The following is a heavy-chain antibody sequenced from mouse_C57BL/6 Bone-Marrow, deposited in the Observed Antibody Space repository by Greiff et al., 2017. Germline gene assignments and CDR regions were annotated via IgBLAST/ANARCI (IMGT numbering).Heavy chain of an antibody. Sequence: GGGLVQPKGSLKLSCAASGFSFNTYAMNWVRQAPGKGLEWVARIRSKSNNYATYYADSVKDRFTISRDDSESMLYLQLNNLKTEDTAMYYCVRHGGTTVVNYAMDYWGQGTSVTVSS. CDR3: VRHGGTTVVNYAMDY. D-gene: IGHD1-1*01. V-gene: IGHV10-1*01. J-gene: IGHJ4*01. CDR2: IRSKSNNYAT. CDR1: GFSFNTYA.